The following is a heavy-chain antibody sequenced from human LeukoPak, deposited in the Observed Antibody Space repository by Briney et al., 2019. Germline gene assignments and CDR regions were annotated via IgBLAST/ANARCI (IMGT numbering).Heavy chain of an antibody. D-gene: IGHD5-18*01. CDR3: ARGALQLWTPYTFDY. CDR2: ISSNGGSK. J-gene: IGHJ4*02. Sequence: SLTFNCAASRFTFNSYDMHWLRQAPGQELEYVSAISSNGGSKYYENSVKGRFTISRDNSKNTLYLQMGSLRAEDVAVYYCARGALQLWTPYTFDYWGQGTLVTVSS. CDR1: RFTFNSYD. V-gene: IGHV3-64*01.